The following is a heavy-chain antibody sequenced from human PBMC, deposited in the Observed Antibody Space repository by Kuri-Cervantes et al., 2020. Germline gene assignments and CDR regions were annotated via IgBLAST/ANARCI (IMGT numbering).Heavy chain of an antibody. J-gene: IGHJ3*02. CDR2: IYYSGST. D-gene: IGHD3-3*01. CDR1: GGSISSSSYY. V-gene: IGHV4-39*07. Sequence: LETLSLTCTVSGGSISSSSYYWGWIRQPPGKGLEWIGSIYYSGSTYYNPSLKSRVTISVDTSKNQFSLKLSSVTAADTAVYYCARSFSTGHITRRDAFDIWGQGTMVTVSS. CDR3: ARSFSTGHITRRDAFDI.